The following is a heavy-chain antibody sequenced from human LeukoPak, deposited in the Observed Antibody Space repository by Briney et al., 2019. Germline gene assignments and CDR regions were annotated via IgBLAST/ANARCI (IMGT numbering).Heavy chain of an antibody. J-gene: IGHJ4*02. D-gene: IGHD5-18*01. V-gene: IGHV3-23*01. CDR3: ARDQQDTLDY. Sequence: PGGSLRLSCAVSGFTFYSYAMTWVRQAPGKGLEWVSAISGSGGSTYYADSVKGRFTISRDNSKNTLYLLMNSLRAEDTAVYYCARDQQDTLDYWGQGTLVTVSS. CDR2: ISGSGGST. CDR1: GFTFYSYA.